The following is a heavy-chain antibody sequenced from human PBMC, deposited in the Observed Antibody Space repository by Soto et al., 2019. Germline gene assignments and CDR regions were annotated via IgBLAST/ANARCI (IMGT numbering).Heavy chain of an antibody. CDR2: ISGSGGST. CDR3: AKQTYYDSSGYPYFDY. D-gene: IGHD3-22*01. V-gene: IGHV3-23*01. CDR1: GFTFSSYA. J-gene: IGHJ4*02. Sequence: GGSLRLSCAASGFTFSSYAMSWVRQAPGKGLEWVSAISGSGGSTYYADSVKGRFTISRDNSKNTLYLQMNSLRAEDTAVYYCAKQTYYDSSGYPYFDYCGQGTLVTVSS.